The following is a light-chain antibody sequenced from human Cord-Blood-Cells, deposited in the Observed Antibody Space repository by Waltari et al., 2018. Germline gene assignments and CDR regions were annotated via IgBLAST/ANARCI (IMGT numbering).Light chain of an antibody. CDR3: QQYYSTPHT. Sequence: DIVLTQSPDSLPVSLGERATLNCKSSQSVLYSSNNKNYLAWYQQKPGQPPKLLIYWASTRESGVPDRFSGSGSGTDFTLTISSLQAEDVTVYYCQQYYSTPHTFGQGTKLEIK. CDR1: QSVLYSSNNKNY. CDR2: WAS. J-gene: IGKJ2*01. V-gene: IGKV4-1*01.